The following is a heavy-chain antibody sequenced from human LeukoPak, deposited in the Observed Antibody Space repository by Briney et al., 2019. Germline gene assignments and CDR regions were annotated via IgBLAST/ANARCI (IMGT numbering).Heavy chain of an antibody. J-gene: IGHJ4*02. CDR1: GFTFSSYA. CDR3: ARDLFVVGPRFDY. V-gene: IGHV3-30-3*01. CDR2: ISYDGSNK. Sequence: GGSLRLSCAASGFTFSSYAMHWVRQAPGKGLEWVAVISYDGSNKYYADSVKGRFTISRDNSKNTLYLQMNSLRAEDTAVYYCARDLFVVGPRFDYWGQGTLVTVSS. D-gene: IGHD2-2*01.